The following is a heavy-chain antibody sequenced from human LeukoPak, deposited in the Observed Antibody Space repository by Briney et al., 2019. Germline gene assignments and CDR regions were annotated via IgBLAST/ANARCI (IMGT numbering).Heavy chain of an antibody. CDR2: IIPILGIA. J-gene: IGHJ6*02. Sequence: GASVKVSCKASGGTFSSYAISWVRQAPGQGLEWMGRIIPILGIANYAQKFQGRVTITADKSTSTAYMELSSLRSEDTAVYYCASPLPGYSSSWYSFYGMDVWGQGTTVTVSS. V-gene: IGHV1-69*04. CDR1: GGTFSSYA. D-gene: IGHD6-13*01. CDR3: ASPLPGYSSSWYSFYGMDV.